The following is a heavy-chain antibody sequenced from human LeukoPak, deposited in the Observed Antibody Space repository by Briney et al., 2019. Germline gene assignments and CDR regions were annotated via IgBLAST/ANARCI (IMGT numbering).Heavy chain of an antibody. CDR3: ASVRNY. V-gene: IGHV3-23*01. CDR2: LSGNGNTI. CDR1: GFTFSTYA. J-gene: IGHJ4*02. Sequence: GGSLRLSCAASGFTFSTYAMSWVRQAPGKGLECVSALSGNGNTIYYADSVKGRFTISRDNAKNSLYLQMNSLRAEDTAVYYCASVRNYWGQGTLVTVSS. D-gene: IGHD5/OR15-5a*01.